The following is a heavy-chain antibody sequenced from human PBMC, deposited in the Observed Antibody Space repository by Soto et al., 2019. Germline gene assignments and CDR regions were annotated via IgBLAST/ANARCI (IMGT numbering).Heavy chain of an antibody. D-gene: IGHD5-18*01. J-gene: IGHJ4*02. Sequence: GGSLRLSCAASGFTFSSSWMHWVRQSPGKGLVWVSCIISDGSSTSYADSAKGRFTIARDNAKSSMYLQMNSLRAEDTAVYYCARDPREVDTAAFDYWGQGTLVTVSS. CDR3: ARDPREVDTAAFDY. V-gene: IGHV3-74*01. CDR1: GFTFSSSW. CDR2: IISDGSST.